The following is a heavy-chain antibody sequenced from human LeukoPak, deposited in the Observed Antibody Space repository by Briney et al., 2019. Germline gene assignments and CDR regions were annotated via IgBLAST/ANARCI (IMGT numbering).Heavy chain of an antibody. J-gene: IGHJ6*03. D-gene: IGHD6-13*01. CDR3: ARVRSSSYYYYYYMGV. CDR2: ISGSGGST. V-gene: IGHV3-23*01. CDR1: GFTLSSYD. Sequence: PGGSLRLSCTASGFTLSSYDMSWVRQAPGKGLEWVSGISGSGGSTYNADSVKGRFTISRDSSKNTLYVQMNSLRAEDTAVYYCARVRSSSYYYYYYMGVWGKGTTVTVSS.